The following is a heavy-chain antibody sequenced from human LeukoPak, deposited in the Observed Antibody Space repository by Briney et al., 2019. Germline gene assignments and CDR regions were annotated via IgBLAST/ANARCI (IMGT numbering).Heavy chain of an antibody. CDR3: ARGGLSGYAYGYYFDH. V-gene: IGHV4-59*01. Sequence: SETLSLTCTVSGGSISSYYWGWIRQPPGKGLEWIGYIHFSGSTNYNPSLKSRVTISADTSKNQFSLKLSSVTAADTAVYYCARGGLSGYAYGYYFDHWGQGTLVTVSS. CDR1: GGSISSYY. J-gene: IGHJ4*02. D-gene: IGHD5-18*01. CDR2: IHFSGST.